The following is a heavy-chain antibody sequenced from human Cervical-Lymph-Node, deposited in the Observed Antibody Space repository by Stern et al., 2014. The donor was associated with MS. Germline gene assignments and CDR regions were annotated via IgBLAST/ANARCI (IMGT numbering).Heavy chain of an antibody. Sequence: QLVESGGGVVQPGRSLRLSCATSGFTFSTYGMNWVRQAPGKGLEWVAVISYDGSHKYYVDSVKGRFTISRDNSKNTLYLQMNSLRPEDTAVYYCVLVDTVMDRAFDYWGQGTLVTVSS. CDR3: VLVDTVMDRAFDY. D-gene: IGHD5-18*01. CDR1: GFTFSTYG. V-gene: IGHV3-30*03. J-gene: IGHJ4*02. CDR2: ISYDGSHK.